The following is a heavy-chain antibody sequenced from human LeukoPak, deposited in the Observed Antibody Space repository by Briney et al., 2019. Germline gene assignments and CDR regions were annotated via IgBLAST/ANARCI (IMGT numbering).Heavy chain of an antibody. CDR1: VYRFTSYW. D-gene: IGHD2-2*01. Sequence: GESLTISCKGSVYRFTSYWIGWVGQMRGKGLEWMGFIYPGDSDTRYSPSFQGPGTISADKSISTAYLQWCSLKASDTAMYYCARGPAPAAMGCVDYWGQGTLVTVSS. V-gene: IGHV5-51*01. CDR2: IYPGDSDT. CDR3: ARGPAPAAMGCVDY. J-gene: IGHJ4*02.